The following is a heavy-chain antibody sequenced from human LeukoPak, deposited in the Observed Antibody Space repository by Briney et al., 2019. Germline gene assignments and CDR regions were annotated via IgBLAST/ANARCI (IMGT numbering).Heavy chain of an antibody. D-gene: IGHD4-17*01. Sequence: RPSETLSLTCTVSGGSISSSSYYWGWIRQPPGKGLEWIGSIYYSGSTYYNPPLKSRVTISVDTSKNQFSLKLSSVTAADTAVYYCARRGHYGDYYFDYWGQGTLVTVSS. CDR2: IYYSGST. CDR1: GGSISSSSYY. J-gene: IGHJ4*02. V-gene: IGHV4-39*01. CDR3: ARRGHYGDYYFDY.